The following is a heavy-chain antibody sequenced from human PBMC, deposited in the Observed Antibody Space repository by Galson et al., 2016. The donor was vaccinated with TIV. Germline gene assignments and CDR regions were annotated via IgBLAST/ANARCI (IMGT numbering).Heavy chain of an antibody. CDR2: IYSGGTP. Sequence: SLRLSCAASGFAVSSNQMNWVRQAPGKGLEWVSTIYSGGTPAYADSVKGRFIISRDTLKNTVSLQMNTLRTEDTAVYFCARVQESLAAVEAFDVWGQGTLVTVSS. J-gene: IGHJ3*01. V-gene: IGHV3-53*01. CDR3: ARVQESLAAVEAFDV. D-gene: IGHD2-15*01. CDR1: GFAVSSNQ.